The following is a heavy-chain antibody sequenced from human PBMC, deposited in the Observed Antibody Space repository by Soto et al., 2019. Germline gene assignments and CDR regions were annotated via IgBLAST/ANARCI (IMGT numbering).Heavy chain of an antibody. V-gene: IGHV3-11*04. CDR3: AREGWPLLQTGMDV. CDR1: GFTFSDYY. CDR2: ISSSNRTI. J-gene: IGHJ6*02. Sequence: GGSLRLSCAASGFTFSDYYFTWIRQAPGKGLEWVSYISSSNRTINYADSVKGRFIISRDNAKNSLYLQMHSLRDEDTAVYYCAREGWPLLQTGMDVWGQGTTVTVSS. D-gene: IGHD2-15*01.